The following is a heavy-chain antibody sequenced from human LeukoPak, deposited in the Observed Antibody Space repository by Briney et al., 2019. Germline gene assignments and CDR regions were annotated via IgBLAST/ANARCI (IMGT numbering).Heavy chain of an antibody. D-gene: IGHD1-26*01. J-gene: IGHJ6*02. CDR2: IIPIFGTA. Sequence: SVKVSCKASGGTFSSYAISWVRQAPGQGLEWMGGIIPIFGTANYAQKFQGRVTITADKSTSTAYMELSSLRSEDTAVYYCARALSGIVGAYYYGMDVWGQGTTVTVSS. V-gene: IGHV1-69*06. CDR1: GGTFSSYA. CDR3: ARALSGIVGAYYYGMDV.